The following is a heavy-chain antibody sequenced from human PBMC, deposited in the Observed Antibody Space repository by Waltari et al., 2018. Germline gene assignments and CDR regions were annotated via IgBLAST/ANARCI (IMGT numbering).Heavy chain of an antibody. CDR3: ARVSTNNGPGDLDY. D-gene: IGHD2-8*01. Sequence: VQLVPSDTEVRNPAASVMVSCKTSGYTFTSYFVSWVRQAPGEGQEWMGWVSGYNGDTIYAQKFQDRLNLTTETSPTTAYMELRNLRSDDTAIFYCARVSTNNGPGDLDYWGQGTLVTVSA. V-gene: IGHV1-18*01. J-gene: IGHJ4*02. CDR2: VSGYNGDT. CDR1: GYTFTSYF.